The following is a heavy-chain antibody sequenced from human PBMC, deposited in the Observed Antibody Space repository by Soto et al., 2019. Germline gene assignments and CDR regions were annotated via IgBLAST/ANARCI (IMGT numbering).Heavy chain of an antibody. Sequence: ASVKVSCKASGYTFTSYGFTWVRQAPGQGLEWMGWISAYNDNTNYAQKLQGRVTMTTDTSTTTAYMELSSLRSDDTAVYYCARGRGVAEKMDVWGQRTTVTVSS. D-gene: IGHD2-21*01. V-gene: IGHV1-18*01. J-gene: IGHJ6*02. CDR2: ISAYNDNT. CDR3: ARGRGVAEKMDV. CDR1: GYTFTSYG.